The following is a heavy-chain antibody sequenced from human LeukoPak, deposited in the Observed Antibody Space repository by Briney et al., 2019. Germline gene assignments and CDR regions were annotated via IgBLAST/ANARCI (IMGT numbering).Heavy chain of an antibody. V-gene: IGHV6-1*01. Sequence: SQTLSLTCAVSGDSFSSNSAAWDWLRQCPSRGLEWLGRTYYRSKWYKDYAVSGKSLITINADTSKNQFPLQLNSVTPEDTAVYYCARSLDSGGWFYYFDYWGQGTLVTVSS. D-gene: IGHD6-19*01. CDR2: TYYRSKWYK. CDR1: GDSFSSNSAA. J-gene: IGHJ4*02. CDR3: ARSLDSGGWFYYFDY.